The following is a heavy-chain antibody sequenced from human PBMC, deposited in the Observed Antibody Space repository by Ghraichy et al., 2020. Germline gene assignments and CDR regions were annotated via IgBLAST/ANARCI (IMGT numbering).Heavy chain of an antibody. J-gene: IGHJ4*02. V-gene: IGHV3-74*01. Sequence: GESLNISCAASGFTFSSYWMHWVRQAPGKGLVWVSRIKSDGSSTGYADSVKGRFTISRDSAKNTLYLQMNSLRAEDTAVYYCARGEMATVYWGQGTLVTVSS. D-gene: IGHD5-24*01. CDR1: GFTFSSYW. CDR2: IKSDGSST. CDR3: ARGEMATVY.